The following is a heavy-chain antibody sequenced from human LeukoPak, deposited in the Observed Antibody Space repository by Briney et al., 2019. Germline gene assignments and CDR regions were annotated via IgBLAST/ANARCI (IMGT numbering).Heavy chain of an antibody. V-gene: IGHV4-39*07. D-gene: IGHD2-8*01. J-gene: IGHJ5*02. CDR3: ARGTVWAAGINWFDP. Sequence: PSETLSLTCTVSGGSISSSSYYWGWIRQPPGKGLEWIGSIYYSGSTYYNPSLKSRVTISVDTSKNQFSLKLSSVTAADTAVYYCARGTVWAAGINWFDPWGQGTLVTVSS. CDR1: GGSISSSSYY. CDR2: IYYSGST.